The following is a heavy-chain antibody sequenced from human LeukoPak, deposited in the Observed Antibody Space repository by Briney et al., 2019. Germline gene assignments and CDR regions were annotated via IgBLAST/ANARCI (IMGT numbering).Heavy chain of an antibody. Sequence: GGSLRLSCAASGFSVSSSYMSWVRQAPGKGLEWVSIIYSGDNTYYADSVKGRFTISRDNSKNTLYLQMNSLRVEDTAVYYCARDRGSGYDPGYFDYWGQGTLVTVSS. CDR2: IYSGDNT. CDR1: GFSVSSSY. D-gene: IGHD5-12*01. CDR3: ARDRGSGYDPGYFDY. V-gene: IGHV3-66*01. J-gene: IGHJ4*02.